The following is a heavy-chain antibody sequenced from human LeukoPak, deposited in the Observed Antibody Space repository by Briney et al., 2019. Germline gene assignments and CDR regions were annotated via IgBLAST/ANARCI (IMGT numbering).Heavy chain of an antibody. D-gene: IGHD2/OR15-2a*01. CDR2: INSDGSST. J-gene: IGHJ4*02. CDR3: AKNVSPFDY. Sequence: GGSLRLSCAASGFTFDNYWMHWVRQAPGKGLVGVSRINSDGSSTSYADSVKGRFTISRDKSNNTLYLQMNSLGAEDTAVYYCAKNVSPFDYWGQGTLVTVSS. CDR1: GFTFDNYW. V-gene: IGHV3-74*01.